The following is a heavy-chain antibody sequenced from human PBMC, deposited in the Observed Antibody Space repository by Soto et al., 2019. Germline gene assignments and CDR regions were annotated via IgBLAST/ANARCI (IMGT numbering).Heavy chain of an antibody. CDR1: GYTFTSYG. Sequence: QVQLVQSGAEVKKPGASVKVSCKASGYTFTSYGISWVRQAPGQGLEWMGWISAYNGNTNYAQKLQDRVTMTTDTSTSTAYMELRSLRSDDTAVYYCAREGNCSSTSCSHYYYYGMDVWGQGTTVTVSS. CDR3: AREGNCSSTSCSHYYYYGMDV. CDR2: ISAYNGNT. D-gene: IGHD2-2*01. V-gene: IGHV1-18*01. J-gene: IGHJ6*02.